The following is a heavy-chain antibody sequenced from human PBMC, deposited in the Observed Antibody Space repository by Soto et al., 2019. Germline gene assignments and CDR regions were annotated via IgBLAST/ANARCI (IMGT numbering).Heavy chain of an antibody. CDR3: ARDPIYCGGDFASDYYYYYGMDV. V-gene: IGHV3-30-3*01. CDR1: GFTFSSYA. CDR2: ISYDGSNK. D-gene: IGHD2-21*02. J-gene: IGHJ6*02. Sequence: QPGGSLRLSCAASGFTFSSYAMHWVRQAPGKGLEWVAVISYDGSNKYYADSVKGRFTISRDNSKNTLYLQMNSLRAEDTAVYYSARDPIYCGGDFASDYYYYYGMDVCGQVTTVTVSS.